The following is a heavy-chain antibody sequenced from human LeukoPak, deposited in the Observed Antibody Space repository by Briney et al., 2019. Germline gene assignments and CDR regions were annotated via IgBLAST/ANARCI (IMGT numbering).Heavy chain of an antibody. D-gene: IGHD3-22*01. CDR3: AGFFYDSSGAAFDI. Sequence: ASVKVSCKASVPTFTSYAINWVRQAPGQGLEWMGGFIPIFGSPTYAQEFQGRVTFTTDESTYTAYMELSNLRSDDTAVFYCAGFFYDSSGAAFDIWGQGTMVTVSS. CDR1: VPTFTSYA. V-gene: IGHV1-69*05. J-gene: IGHJ3*02. CDR2: FIPIFGSP.